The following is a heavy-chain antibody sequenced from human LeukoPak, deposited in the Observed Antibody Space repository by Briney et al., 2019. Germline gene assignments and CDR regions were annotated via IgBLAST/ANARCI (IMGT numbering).Heavy chain of an antibody. CDR3: ARVDWMIGAFDI. Sequence: PGGSLRLSCAASGFTFSTYSMNWVRQAPGKGLEWVSYITSSSSTIHYADSVRGRFTISRDNAKNSLYLQMNSLRDEDTAMYYCARVDWMIGAFDIWGQGTMVTVSS. CDR1: GFTFSTYS. J-gene: IGHJ3*02. D-gene: IGHD3-22*01. CDR2: ITSSSSTI. V-gene: IGHV3-48*02.